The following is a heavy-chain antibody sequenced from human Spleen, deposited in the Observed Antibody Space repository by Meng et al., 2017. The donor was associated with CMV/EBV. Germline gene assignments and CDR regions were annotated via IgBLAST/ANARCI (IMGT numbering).Heavy chain of an antibody. V-gene: IGHV4-39*07. Sequence: SETLSLTCTVSGGSVSSGSYYWSWIRQPPGKGLEWIGEINHSGSTNYNPSLKSRVTISVDTSKNQFSLKLSSVTAADTAVYYCARGLYEDIVVVPADARFDYWGQGTLVTVSS. CDR3: ARGLYEDIVVVPADARFDY. CDR2: INHSGST. CDR1: GGSVSSGSYY. D-gene: IGHD2-2*01. J-gene: IGHJ4*02.